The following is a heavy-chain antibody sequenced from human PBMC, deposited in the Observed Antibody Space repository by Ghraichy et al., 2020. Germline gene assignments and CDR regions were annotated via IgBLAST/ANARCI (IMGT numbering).Heavy chain of an antibody. Sequence: SETLSLTCTVSGGSISSYYWSWIRQPPGKGLEWIGYIYYSGSTNYNPSLKSRVTISVDTSKNQFSLKLSSVTAADTAVYYCARSGGSYGIFDYWGQGTLVTVSS. CDR1: GGSISSYY. J-gene: IGHJ4*02. CDR3: ARSGGSYGIFDY. V-gene: IGHV4-59*01. D-gene: IGHD5-18*01. CDR2: IYYSGST.